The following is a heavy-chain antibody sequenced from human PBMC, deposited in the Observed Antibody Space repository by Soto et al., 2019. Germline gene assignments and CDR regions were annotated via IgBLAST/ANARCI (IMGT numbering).Heavy chain of an antibody. D-gene: IGHD2-21*01. CDR3: ARGLFYGMDV. Sequence: SETLSLTCTVSGGSISSSSYYWGWIRQPPGKGLEWIGSIYYSGSTYYNPSLKSRVTISVDTSKNQFSLKLSSVTAADTAVYYCARGLFYGMDVWGQGTTVTVSS. J-gene: IGHJ6*02. V-gene: IGHV4-39*01. CDR2: IYYSGST. CDR1: GGSISSSSYY.